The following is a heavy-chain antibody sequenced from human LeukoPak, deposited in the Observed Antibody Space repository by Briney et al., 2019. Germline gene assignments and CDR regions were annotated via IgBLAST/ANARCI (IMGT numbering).Heavy chain of an antibody. J-gene: IGHJ4*02. D-gene: IGHD1-14*01. V-gene: IGHV3-33*01. CDR1: GFTFRSYC. CDR2: IWYDGSNK. Sequence: GISQRLPCAASGFTFRSYCLQGVRPPPPKGLEWVAVIWYDGSNKYYADSVKGRLTISRDNSKSTLYLQMNSLRAEDTAVYYCARHPEFSRDFDYWGQGTLVTVSS. CDR3: ARHPEFSRDFDY.